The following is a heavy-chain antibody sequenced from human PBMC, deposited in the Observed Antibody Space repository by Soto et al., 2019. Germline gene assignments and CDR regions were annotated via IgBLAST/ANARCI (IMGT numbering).Heavy chain of an antibody. Sequence: QVQLVESGGGVVQPGRSLRLSCAASGFTFSSYGMHWVRQAPGKGLEWVAVISYDGSNKYYADSVKGRFTISRDNSKNTLYLQMNSLRAEDTAVYYWAKAIGPFYYYGMDVWGQGTTVTVSS. V-gene: IGHV3-30*18. CDR1: GFTFSSYG. CDR2: ISYDGSNK. CDR3: AKAIGPFYYYGMDV. D-gene: IGHD3-10*01. J-gene: IGHJ6*02.